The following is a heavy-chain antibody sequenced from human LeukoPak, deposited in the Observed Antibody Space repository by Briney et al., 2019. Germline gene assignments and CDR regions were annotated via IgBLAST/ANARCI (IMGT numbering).Heavy chain of an antibody. CDR1: GFIFSTYS. J-gene: IGHJ3*02. V-gene: IGHV3-48*01. D-gene: IGHD3-10*01. CDR2: ISSTSSAM. Sequence: GGSLRLSCAASGFIFSTYSMNWVRQAPGKGLEWVSYISSTSSAMYYADSVKGRFTISRDNSRNTLYLQMNSLRAEDTAVYYCARGLGRELDGAFDIWGQGTMVTVSS. CDR3: ARGLGRELDGAFDI.